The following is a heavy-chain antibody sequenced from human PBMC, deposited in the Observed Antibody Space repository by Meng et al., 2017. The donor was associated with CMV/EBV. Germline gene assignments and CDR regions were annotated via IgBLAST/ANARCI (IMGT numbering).Heavy chain of an antibody. J-gene: IGHJ4*02. Sequence: GGSLRLSCAASGFTFSSYCMSWVRQAPGKGLEWVANIKQDGSEKYYVDSVKGRFTISRDNAKNSLYLKMNSLRAEDTAVYYCASDQPSAYDSSGYYHYWGQGTLVTVSS. V-gene: IGHV3-7*01. CDR2: IKQDGSEK. CDR3: ASDQPSAYDSSGYYHY. CDR1: GFTFSSYC. D-gene: IGHD3-22*01.